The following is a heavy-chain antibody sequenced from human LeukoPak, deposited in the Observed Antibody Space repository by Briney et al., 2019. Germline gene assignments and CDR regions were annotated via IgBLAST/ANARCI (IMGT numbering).Heavy chain of an antibody. CDR2: ISGSGGST. V-gene: IGHV3-23*01. D-gene: IGHD1-26*01. J-gene: IGHJ4*02. CDR1: GFTFSSYA. Sequence: PGGSLRLSCAASGFTFSSYAMSWVRQAPGKGLEWVSAISGSGGSTYYADSVKGRFTISRDNSKNTLYLQMNSLRAEDTAVYYCAKDFFLSEWELTHPDYWGQGTLVTVSS. CDR3: AKDFFLSEWELTHPDY.